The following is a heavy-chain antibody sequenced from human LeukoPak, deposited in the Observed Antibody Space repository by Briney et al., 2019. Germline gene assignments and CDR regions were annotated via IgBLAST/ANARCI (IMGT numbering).Heavy chain of an antibody. D-gene: IGHD3-10*01. CDR1: GFTFSSYA. V-gene: IGHV3-23*01. CDR2: ISGSGGST. CDR3: AKGLWFGELLRGYYFDY. J-gene: IGHJ4*02. Sequence: GGSLRLSCAASGFTFSSYAMSWVRQAPGKGLEWVSAISGSGGSTYYADSVKGRFTISRDNSKNTLYLQMNSLRAENTAVYYCAKGLWFGELLRGYYFDYWGQGTLVTVSS.